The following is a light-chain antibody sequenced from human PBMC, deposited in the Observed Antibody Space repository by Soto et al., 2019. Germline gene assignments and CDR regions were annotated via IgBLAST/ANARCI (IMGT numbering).Light chain of an antibody. V-gene: IGKV3-20*01. CDR1: QSVSSSY. Sequence: EIVLTQSPGTLSLSPGDRATLSCRASQSVSSSYLACYQQKPGQAPMLLIYDAASKATGIPDRFSGSRSGTDFTLTISRLQPEEFAGYYCQQYSISPLTFGRGTKVEIK. CDR2: DAA. CDR3: QQYSISPLT. J-gene: IGKJ4*01.